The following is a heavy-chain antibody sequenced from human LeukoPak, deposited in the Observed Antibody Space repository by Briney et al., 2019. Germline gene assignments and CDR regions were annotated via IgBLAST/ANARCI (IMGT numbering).Heavy chain of an antibody. CDR2: IYTSGST. CDR1: GGSINSGSYY. Sequence: SETLSLTCTVSGGSINSGSYYWSCIRQPAGKGLERIGRIYTSGSTNYNPSLKSRVTISVDTSKNQFSLKLSSVTAADTAVYYCARSLSRYDFWSGYRTGMDVWGQETTVTVSS. CDR3: ARSLSRYDFWSGYRTGMDV. D-gene: IGHD3-3*01. V-gene: IGHV4-61*02. J-gene: IGHJ6*02.